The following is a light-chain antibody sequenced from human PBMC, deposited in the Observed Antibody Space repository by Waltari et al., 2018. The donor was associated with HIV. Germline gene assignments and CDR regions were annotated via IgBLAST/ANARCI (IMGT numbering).Light chain of an antibody. Sequence: ELVMTQSPAALSVSPGERATLSCRASQSVSTNLAWYQQKSGQGPRLLIYGASTRATGIPARFSGSGSGTEFTLTISSLQSEDFAVYFCQQYDDWPPITFGQGTRLEIK. CDR1: QSVSTN. V-gene: IGKV3-15*01. CDR3: QQYDDWPPIT. CDR2: GAS. J-gene: IGKJ5*01.